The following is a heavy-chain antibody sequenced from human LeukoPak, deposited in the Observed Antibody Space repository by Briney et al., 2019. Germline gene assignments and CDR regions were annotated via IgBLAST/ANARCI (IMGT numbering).Heavy chain of an antibody. CDR1: GFTFSSYG. J-gene: IGHJ4*02. Sequence: GGSLRLSCAASGFTFSSYGMHWVRQAPGKGLEWVAAISYDGSNEYYVDSVKGRFTISRDNSKNTLFLQINSLRIEDTAVYYCAKDGLYASSWYFLDSWGQGTLVTVSS. D-gene: IGHD6-13*01. CDR3: AKDGLYASSWYFLDS. V-gene: IGHV3-30*18. CDR2: ISYDGSNE.